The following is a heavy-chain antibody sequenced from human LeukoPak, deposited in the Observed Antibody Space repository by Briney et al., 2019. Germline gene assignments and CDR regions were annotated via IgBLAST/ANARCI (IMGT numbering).Heavy chain of an antibody. CDR2: IYSSGST. V-gene: IGHV4-4*07. D-gene: IGHD1-26*01. Sequence: SETLSLTCTVSGGSISSYYWSWIRQPAGEGLEWIGRIYSSGSTNYNPSLKSRVTLSVATSKNQFSLKLSSVTAADTAVYYRARMYSGTYGGIDNWGQGILVTVSS. J-gene: IGHJ4*02. CDR1: GGSISSYY. CDR3: ARMYSGTYGGIDN.